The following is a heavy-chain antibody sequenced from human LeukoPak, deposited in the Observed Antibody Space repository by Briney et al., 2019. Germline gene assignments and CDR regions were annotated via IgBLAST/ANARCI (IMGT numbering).Heavy chain of an antibody. Sequence: ASVKVSCKASGYTFSGYYMHWVRQAPGQGLEWMGWINPNSGGTKYAQKFQGRVTMTRDTSISTAYMELSRLRSDDTAVYFCARVLYWGYCSSTSCYAFDLWGQGTMVTVSS. V-gene: IGHV1-2*02. J-gene: IGHJ3*01. CDR3: ARVLYWGYCSSTSCYAFDL. CDR2: INPNSGGT. CDR1: GYTFSGYY. D-gene: IGHD2-2*01.